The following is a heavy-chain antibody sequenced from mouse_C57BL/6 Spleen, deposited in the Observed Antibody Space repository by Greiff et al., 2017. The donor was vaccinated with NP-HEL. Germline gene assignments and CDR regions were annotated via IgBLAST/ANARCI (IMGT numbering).Heavy chain of an antibody. CDR1: GYSITSGYY. V-gene: IGHV3-6*01. Sequence: EVKLQESGPGLVKPSQSLSLTCSVTGYSITSGYYWNWIRQFPGNKLEWMGYISYDGSNNYNPSLKNRISITRDTSKNQFFLKLNSVTTEDTATYYCARVYEDAMDYWGQGTSVTVSS. J-gene: IGHJ4*01. CDR2: ISYDGSN. CDR3: ARVYEDAMDY. D-gene: IGHD2-12*01.